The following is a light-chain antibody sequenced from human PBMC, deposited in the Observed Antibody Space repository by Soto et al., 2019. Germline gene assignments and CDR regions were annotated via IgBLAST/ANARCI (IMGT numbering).Light chain of an antibody. CDR1: SSDVGGYNY. J-gene: IGLJ1*01. CDR2: EVS. V-gene: IGLV2-14*01. Sequence: QSVLTQPASGSGSPGQSITISCTGTSSDVGGYNYVSWYQQHPGKAPKLMIYEVSNRPSGVSNRFSGSKSGNTASLTISGLQAEDEADYYCSSYTSSSTPHVFGTGTKLTVL. CDR3: SSYTSSSTPHV.